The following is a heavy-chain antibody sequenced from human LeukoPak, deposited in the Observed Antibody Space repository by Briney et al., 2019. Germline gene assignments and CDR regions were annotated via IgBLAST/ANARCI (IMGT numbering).Heavy chain of an antibody. CDR1: GLTVSSDY. J-gene: IGHJ3*02. Sequence: PGGSLRLSCAASGLTVSSDYMSWVRQAPGKGLEWVSSISISSNYKYYPDSLKGRFTISRDNAKNSLYLQVNSLRVEDTAVYYCAGALPRIVLTDAIDIWGQGTLVTVSS. V-gene: IGHV3-21*01. D-gene: IGHD1-26*01. CDR2: ISISSNYK. CDR3: AGALPRIVLTDAIDI.